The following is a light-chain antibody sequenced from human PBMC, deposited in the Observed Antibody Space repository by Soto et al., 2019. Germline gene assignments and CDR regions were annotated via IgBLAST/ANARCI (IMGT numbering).Light chain of an antibody. V-gene: IGKV1-39*01. CDR3: QQSYNAPWT. Sequence: DLQMTQSPSSLSASVGDGVTITCRASQTISRFVNWYQQKPGKAPELLIYAASTLQSGVPSRFSGRGSGTDFSLTITNLQPEDFATYYCQQSYNAPWTFGQGTKVDI. J-gene: IGKJ1*01. CDR1: QTISRF. CDR2: AAS.